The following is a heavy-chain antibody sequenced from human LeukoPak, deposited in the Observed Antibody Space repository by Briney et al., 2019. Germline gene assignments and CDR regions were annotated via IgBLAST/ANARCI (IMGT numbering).Heavy chain of an antibody. CDR2: IYSGSST. V-gene: IGHV3-66*01. D-gene: IGHD3-10*01. CDR3: ARVHYASGTYFDY. CDR1: GFTVSTNH. Sequence: PGGSLRLSCAAPGFTVSTNHMSWVRQAPGKGLEWVSVIYSGSSTYYADSVKGRFTISRDNSNNTLFLQMNSLRAEDTAIYYCARVHYASGTYFDYWGQGTLVTVSS. J-gene: IGHJ4*02.